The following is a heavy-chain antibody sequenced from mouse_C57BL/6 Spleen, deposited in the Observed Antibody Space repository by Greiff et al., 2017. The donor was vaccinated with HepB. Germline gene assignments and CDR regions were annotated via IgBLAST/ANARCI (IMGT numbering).Heavy chain of an antibody. CDR1: GYAFSSYW. J-gene: IGHJ2*01. D-gene: IGHD2-5*01. CDR2: IYPGDGDT. Sequence: LQESGAELVKPGASVKISCKASGYAFSSYWMNWVKQRPGKGLEWIGQIYPGDGDTNYNGKFKGKATLTADKSSSTAYMPLSSLTSEDSAVYFCARSRSNRHFDYWGQGTTLTVSS. CDR3: ARSRSNRHFDY. V-gene: IGHV1-80*01.